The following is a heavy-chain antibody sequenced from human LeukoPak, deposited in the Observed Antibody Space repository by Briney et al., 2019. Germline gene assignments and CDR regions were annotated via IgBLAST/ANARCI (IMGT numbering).Heavy chain of an antibody. Sequence: GGSLRLSCAASGFSVSSSYMNWVRQAPGRGLEWVAVIYSGESTNYADSVKGRFTISRDSSKDTLYLQMNSLRAEDTAVYYCARASGIDYTDMPDYWGQGTLVTVSS. CDR1: GFSVSSSY. J-gene: IGHJ4*02. CDR3: ARASGIDYTDMPDY. D-gene: IGHD1-26*01. V-gene: IGHV3-53*01. CDR2: IYSGEST.